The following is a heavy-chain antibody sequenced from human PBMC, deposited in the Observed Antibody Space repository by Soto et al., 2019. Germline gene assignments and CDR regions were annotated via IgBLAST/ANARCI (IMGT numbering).Heavy chain of an antibody. CDR3: AKPANGWFSAFDI. D-gene: IGHD6-19*01. CDR1: GFTFSSYA. Sequence: EVQLLESGGGLVQPGGSLRLSCAASGFTFSSYAMSWVRQAPGKGLEWVSAISGSGGTTYYADSVKGRFTFSRDNSKNTLYLQMNSLRAEDTAVYYWAKPANGWFSAFDIWGQGTIVTVSA. V-gene: IGHV3-23*01. CDR2: ISGSGGTT. J-gene: IGHJ3*02.